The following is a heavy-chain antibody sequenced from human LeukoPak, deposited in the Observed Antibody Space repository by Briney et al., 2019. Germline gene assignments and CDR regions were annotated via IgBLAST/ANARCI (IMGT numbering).Heavy chain of an antibody. V-gene: IGHV4-4*08. Sequence: SETLSLTCTVSGGSISSYYWSWIRQPPGKGLEWIGYIYYSGSTYYNPSLKSRVTISVDTTKNQFSLKLSSVTAADTAVYYCARERGLLRGRDYYFDYWGQGTLVTVSS. CDR1: GGSISSYY. D-gene: IGHD3-10*01. CDR2: IYYSGST. CDR3: ARERGLLRGRDYYFDY. J-gene: IGHJ4*02.